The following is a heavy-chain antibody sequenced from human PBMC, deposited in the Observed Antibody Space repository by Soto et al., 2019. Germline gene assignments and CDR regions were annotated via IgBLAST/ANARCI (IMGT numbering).Heavy chain of an antibody. J-gene: IGHJ3*02. V-gene: IGHV3-30*18. CDR3: AKGTGYTSGTNDAFDI. CDR2: ISDDGSNK. D-gene: IGHD5-18*01. CDR1: GFTFRTYG. Sequence: GGSLRLSCAASGFTFRTYGMRWVRQAPGKGLEWVAVISDDGSNKYNIAPMEGGFTRSRDNCKNTLYLQRNSLRPEDTAVYYCAKGTGYTSGTNDAFDIWRHGTMVTVSS.